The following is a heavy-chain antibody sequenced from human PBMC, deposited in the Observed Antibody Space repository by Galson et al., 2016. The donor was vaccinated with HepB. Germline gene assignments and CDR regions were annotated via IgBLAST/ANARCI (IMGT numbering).Heavy chain of an antibody. Sequence: SLRLSCAASGFTFSTYGMHWVRQAPGKGLEWVAVISNDGSDNHYADSVKGRFTISRDNSKNTMYLQMNILRAEDTAVYYCVKDGSYCIKCVCYWYFDHWGQGTLVTVSS. J-gene: IGHJ4*02. CDR3: VKDGSYCIKCVCYWYFDH. D-gene: IGHD2-8*01. V-gene: IGHV3-30*18. CDR2: ISNDGSDN. CDR1: GFTFSTYG.